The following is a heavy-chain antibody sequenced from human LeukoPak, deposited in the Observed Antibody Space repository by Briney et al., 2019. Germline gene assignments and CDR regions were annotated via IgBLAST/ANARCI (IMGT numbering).Heavy chain of an antibody. CDR3: ATDESARCDGECPLDH. D-gene: IGHD2-21*01. J-gene: IGHJ4*02. CDR1: GFTFSSYG. V-gene: IGHV3-30*03. Sequence: GGSLRLSCAASGFTFSSYGMHWVRQGPGKGLEWVAVLSYDGKKKFYADSVQGRFTISRDNSKNTLFLQMNSLRPEDTAVYSCATDESARCDGECPLDHWGQGTQVTVSS. CDR2: LSYDGKKK.